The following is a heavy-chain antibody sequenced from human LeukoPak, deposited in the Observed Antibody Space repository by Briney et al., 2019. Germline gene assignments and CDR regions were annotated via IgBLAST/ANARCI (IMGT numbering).Heavy chain of an antibody. J-gene: IGHJ4*03. CDR3: ARWCDVSDYAADY. CDR2: ISSTSSYI. D-gene: IGHD4-17*01. V-gene: IGHV3-21*06. CDR1: GYTFSNNS. Sequence: GGSLRLSCAASGYTFSNNSLHWVRQAPGKGLEWVSSISSTSSYIYYADSVKGRFTISRDNARNSLYLQMNSLRVVDTAVYYCARWCDVSDYAADYSGQGTLVTVSS.